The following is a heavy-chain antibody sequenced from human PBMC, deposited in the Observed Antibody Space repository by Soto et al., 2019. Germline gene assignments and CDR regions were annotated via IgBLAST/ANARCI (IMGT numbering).Heavy chain of an antibody. D-gene: IGHD2-15*01. Sequence: PGGSLRLSCAASGFIFSSYWMSWVRQAPGKGLEWVANIKQDGSEKYYVDAVKGRFTISRNNAKDSLYLQMNSLRAEDTAVYYCATSRTPFDYWGQGVLVTVS. V-gene: IGHV3-7*01. CDR1: GFIFSSYW. J-gene: IGHJ4*02. CDR3: ATSRTPFDY. CDR2: IKQDGSEK.